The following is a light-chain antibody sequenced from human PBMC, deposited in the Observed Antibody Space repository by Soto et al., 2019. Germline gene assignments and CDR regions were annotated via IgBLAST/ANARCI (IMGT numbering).Light chain of an antibody. Sequence: QSVMTQPPSASGTPGQRVTVSCSGSGSNIASNTVNWYQQLPGTAPTLLIYSNDQRPSGVPDRFSASKSGTSASLAISGLHSEDEADYYCASWDDSLNGHVFGTGTKVTVL. V-gene: IGLV1-44*01. CDR2: SND. CDR3: ASWDDSLNGHV. CDR1: GSNIASNT. J-gene: IGLJ1*01.